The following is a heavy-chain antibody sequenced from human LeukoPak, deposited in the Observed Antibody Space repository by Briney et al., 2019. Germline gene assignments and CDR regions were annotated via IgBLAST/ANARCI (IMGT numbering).Heavy chain of an antibody. CDR3: ARRGQLVRGFNWFDP. CDR2: ISSSSSYI. Sequence: GGSLSLSCAASGFTFSSYSMNWVRQPPGKGREWVSSISSSSSYIYYADSVKGRFTISRDNAKNSLYLQMNSLRAEDTAVYYCARRGQLVRGFNWFDPWGQGTLVTVSS. V-gene: IGHV3-21*01. J-gene: IGHJ5*02. D-gene: IGHD6-13*01. CDR1: GFTFSSYS.